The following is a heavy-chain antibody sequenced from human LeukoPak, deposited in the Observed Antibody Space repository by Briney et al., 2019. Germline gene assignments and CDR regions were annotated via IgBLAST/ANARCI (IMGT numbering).Heavy chain of an antibody. CDR1: GGSFSGYY. CDR3: ARLVVVPAAMYYYYYGMDV. J-gene: IGHJ6*04. Sequence: PSETLSLTCAVYGGSFSGYYWSWIRQPPGKGLEWIGEINHSGSTNYNPSLKSRVTISVDTSKNQFSLKLSSVTAADTAVYYCARLVVVPAAMYYYYYGMDVRGKGTTVTVSS. CDR2: INHSGST. V-gene: IGHV4-34*01. D-gene: IGHD2-2*01.